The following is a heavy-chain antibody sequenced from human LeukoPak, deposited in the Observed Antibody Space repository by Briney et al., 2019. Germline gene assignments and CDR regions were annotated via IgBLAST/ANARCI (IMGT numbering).Heavy chain of an antibody. Sequence: GGSLRFSCAASGFTFSSYAMSWVRQAPGKGLEWVSTFSGTSTNSYADTVKGRVTISRDNSKTTLYLHMNSLRAEDTAVYYCAKLKQWQPQRYFFEYWGQGALVTVAS. D-gene: IGHD6-19*01. CDR2: FSGTSTN. CDR3: AKLKQWQPQRYFFEY. J-gene: IGHJ4*02. V-gene: IGHV3-23*01. CDR1: GFTFSSYA.